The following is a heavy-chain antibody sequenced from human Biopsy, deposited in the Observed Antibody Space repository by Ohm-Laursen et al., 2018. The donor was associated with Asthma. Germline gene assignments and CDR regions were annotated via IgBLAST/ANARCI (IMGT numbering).Heavy chain of an antibody. D-gene: IGHD3-10*01. CDR2: ISVYNGNT. CDR3: ARAVDYSHYYGIDV. V-gene: IGHV1-18*01. CDR1: GYTCKSGG. Sequence: SVNHTCKTSGYTCKSGGIISVRQAPGQGLEWMGWISVYNGNTKVAQKLQDRVTMITDTSTSTAYMELRSLRSDDTAVYFCARAVDYSHYYGIDVWGQGTTVTVS. J-gene: IGHJ6*02.